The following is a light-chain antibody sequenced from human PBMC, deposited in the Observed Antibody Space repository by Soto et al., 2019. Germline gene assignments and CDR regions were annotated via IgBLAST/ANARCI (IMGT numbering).Light chain of an antibody. Sequence: VDMTQSPSSLSASLGDRVTVTXRASQSISSFLTWYQQKAGXAPKXXXSDXSSLQRGGPSRLSGSGSATDFTLTISSRQPEDCESYYWQQSLLSPPTFGQGTKVDVK. J-gene: IGKJ1*01. CDR3: QQSLLSPPT. CDR1: QSISSF. V-gene: IGKV1-39*01. CDR2: DXS.